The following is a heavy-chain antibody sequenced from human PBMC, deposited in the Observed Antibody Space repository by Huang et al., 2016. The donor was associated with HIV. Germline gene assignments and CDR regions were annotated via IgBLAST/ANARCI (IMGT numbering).Heavy chain of an antibody. Sequence: QVELVQSGAAVKRPGASVRVSCKASGYIFKKYGSNGVRQAPGQGLAWMGWIRAYNGNKKYAEKFQGRVTLTRDTSTTTAYMELRDVTSADTAVYYCARDHWYPLQNWFDLWGQGTLVTVSS. CDR3: ARDHWYPLQNWFDL. CDR2: IRAYNGNK. CDR1: GYIFKKYG. D-gene: IGHD1-1*01. J-gene: IGHJ5*02. V-gene: IGHV1-18*04.